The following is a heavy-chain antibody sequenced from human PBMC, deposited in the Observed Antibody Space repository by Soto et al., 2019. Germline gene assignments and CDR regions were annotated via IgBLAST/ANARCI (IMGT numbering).Heavy chain of an antibody. CDR3: VNWNDEDVD. V-gene: IGHV3-23*01. CDR2: ISGTAVST. D-gene: IGHD1-1*01. J-gene: IGHJ4*01. Sequence: GGSLRLSXVASGFTFSKYAMNWVRQAPGRGLEWVASISGTAVSTDYADSVKGRFTISRDNSKNTVSLQMDNLRVEDTATYFCVNWNDEDVDWGQGTLVTVSS. CDR1: GFTFSKYA.